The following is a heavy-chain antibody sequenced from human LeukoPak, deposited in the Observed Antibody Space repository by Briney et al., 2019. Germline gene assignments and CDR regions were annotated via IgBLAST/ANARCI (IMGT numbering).Heavy chain of an antibody. Sequence: ASVKVSCKASGYTFTSYGISWVRQAPGQGLEWMGWISAYNGNTNYAQKLQGRVTMTTDTSTSTVYMELRSLRSDDTAVYYCARDYRGYTYPDYWGQGTLVTVSS. J-gene: IGHJ4*02. V-gene: IGHV1-18*01. CDR2: ISAYNGNT. D-gene: IGHD5-18*01. CDR3: ARDYRGYTYPDY. CDR1: GYTFTSYG.